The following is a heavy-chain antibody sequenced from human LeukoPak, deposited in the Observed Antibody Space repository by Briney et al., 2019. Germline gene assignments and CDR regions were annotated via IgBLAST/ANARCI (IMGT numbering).Heavy chain of an antibody. CDR3: ARSGGYAPELYYYGSGSTFDY. CDR2: IKQDGSER. V-gene: IGHV3-7*01. D-gene: IGHD3-10*01. J-gene: IGHJ4*02. Sequence: PGGSLRLSCVASGFSFTTYWMSWVRQAPGKGLEWVASIKQDGSERYYVDSVKGRFTISRDNAKNSLYLQMNSLRAEGTAVYYCARSGGYAPELYYYGSGSTFDYWGQGTLVTVSS. CDR1: GFSFTTYW.